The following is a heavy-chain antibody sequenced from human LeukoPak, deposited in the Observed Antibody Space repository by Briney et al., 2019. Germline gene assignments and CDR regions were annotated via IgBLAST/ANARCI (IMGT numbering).Heavy chain of an antibody. Sequence: GRSLRLSCAASGFTFSSYAMHWVRQAPGKGLEWVAVISYDGSNKYYADSVKGRFTVSRDNSKNTLYLQMNSLRAEDTAVYYCARDFIAAFFDYWGQGTLVTVSS. V-gene: IGHV3-30*04. J-gene: IGHJ4*02. CDR1: GFTFSSYA. CDR2: ISYDGSNK. CDR3: ARDFIAAFFDY. D-gene: IGHD6-13*01.